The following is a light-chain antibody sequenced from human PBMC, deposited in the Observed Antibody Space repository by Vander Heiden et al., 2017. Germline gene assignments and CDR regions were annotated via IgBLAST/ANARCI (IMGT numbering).Light chain of an antibody. Sequence: QSALTQPASVSGSPGHSITLSCTGTSSDVGGYNYFSWYQQHPGKAPKLYIYDVRNRPSGVSNRVSGSKAGTTASLTISGLQAEDDSYYNCSSYTSSSTHVFGGGTKLTVL. CDR2: DVR. CDR3: SSYTSSSTHV. CDR1: SSDVGGYNY. J-gene: IGLJ2*01. V-gene: IGLV2-14*01.